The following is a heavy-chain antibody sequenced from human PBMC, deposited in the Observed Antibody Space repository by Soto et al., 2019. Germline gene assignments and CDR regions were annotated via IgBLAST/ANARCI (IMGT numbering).Heavy chain of an antibody. CDR3: AREIPYFDDLYYYSGMDV. J-gene: IGHJ6*02. CDR2: IIPIFGTA. Sequence: ASVKVSCKASGGTFSSYAISWVRQASGQGLEWMGGIIPIFGTANYAQKFQGRVTITADESTSTAYMELSSLRSEDTAVYYCAREIPYFDDLYYYSGMDVWGQGTTVTVS. V-gene: IGHV1-69*13. CDR1: GGTFSSYA. D-gene: IGHD3-9*01.